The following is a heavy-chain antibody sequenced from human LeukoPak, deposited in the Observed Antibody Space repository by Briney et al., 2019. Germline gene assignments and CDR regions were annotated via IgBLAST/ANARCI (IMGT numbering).Heavy chain of an antibody. Sequence: SVKVSCKASGYTFTSYDINWVRQATGQGLEWMGRIIPILGIANYAQKFQGRVTITADKSTSTAYMELSSLRSEDTAVYYCARDLEGAIHPFDYWGQGTLVTVSS. CDR2: IIPILGIA. CDR3: ARDLEGAIHPFDY. J-gene: IGHJ4*02. D-gene: IGHD1-26*01. V-gene: IGHV1-69*04. CDR1: GYTFTSYD.